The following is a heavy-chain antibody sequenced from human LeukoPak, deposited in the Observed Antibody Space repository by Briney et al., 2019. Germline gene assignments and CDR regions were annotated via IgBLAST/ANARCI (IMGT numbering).Heavy chain of an antibody. CDR2: IHIGGST. Sequence: SETLSLTCTVSGGSISSSAYHWGWIRQPPGKGLEWIGSIHIGGSTYYNPSLKSRVTMSVDTSKNQFSLKLSSVTAADTAVYYCARDKGDYYCDSSGYYYAYYFDYWGQGTLVTVSS. CDR3: ARDKGDYYCDSSGYYYAYYFDY. D-gene: IGHD3-22*01. J-gene: IGHJ4*02. CDR1: GGSISSSAYH. V-gene: IGHV4-39*07.